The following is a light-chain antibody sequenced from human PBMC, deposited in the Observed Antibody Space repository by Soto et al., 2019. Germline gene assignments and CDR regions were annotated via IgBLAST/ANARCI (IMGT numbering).Light chain of an antibody. V-gene: IGLV2-8*01. CDR2: EVS. CDR3: SSYAGSNVV. CDR1: SSDVGGYNY. J-gene: IGLJ2*01. Sequence: QSALTQPPSASGSPGQSVTISCTGTSSDVGGYNYVSWYQQHPGKAPKLMIYEVSKRPSGVPDRFSASKSGNTASLIVSWLQAEDEADYYCSSYAGSNVVFGGGTKLTVL.